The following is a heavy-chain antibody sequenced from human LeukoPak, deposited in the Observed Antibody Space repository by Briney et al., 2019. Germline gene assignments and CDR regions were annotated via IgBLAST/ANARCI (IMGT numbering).Heavy chain of an antibody. Sequence: GESLKISCKGSGYSFTIYWIGWVRQMPGKGLELMGIIYPGDSDTKYSPSFQGQVTISANKSINTAYLQWSSLKASDTAMYYCARGVRDYYYYYGMDVWGQGTTVTVSS. CDR2: IYPGDSDT. CDR3: ARGVRDYYYYYGMDV. V-gene: IGHV5-51*01. D-gene: IGHD3-10*01. CDR1: GYSFTIYW. J-gene: IGHJ6*02.